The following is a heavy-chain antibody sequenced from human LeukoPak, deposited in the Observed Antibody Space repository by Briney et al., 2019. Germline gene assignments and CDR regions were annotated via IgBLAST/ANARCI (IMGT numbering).Heavy chain of an antibody. CDR2: INWDGDIT. CDR3: AEGNILTGPPDS. D-gene: IGHD3-9*01. Sequence: PGGSLRLSCAASGFTFDDYTMHWVRQPPGKGLEWVSLINWDGDITEYADSVKGRFTISRDNSKNSLFLQMNSLRTEDTALYYCAEGNILTGPPDSWGQGTLVTVSS. J-gene: IGHJ4*02. V-gene: IGHV3-43*01. CDR1: GFTFDDYT.